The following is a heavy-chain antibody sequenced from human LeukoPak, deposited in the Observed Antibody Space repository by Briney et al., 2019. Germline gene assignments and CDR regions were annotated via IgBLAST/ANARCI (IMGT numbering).Heavy chain of an antibody. CDR1: GFTFSDYY. J-gene: IGHJ4*02. CDR3: ARVVGNYATDY. CDR2: ISSGDNTI. Sequence: PGGSLRLSCAASGFTFSDYYMSWIRQAPGKGLEWVSYISSGDNTIYYADSVKGRFTMSRDNAKNSLYLQMNSLRAEDTAVYYCARVVGNYATDYWGQGTLVTVSS. D-gene: IGHD1-7*01. V-gene: IGHV3-11*04.